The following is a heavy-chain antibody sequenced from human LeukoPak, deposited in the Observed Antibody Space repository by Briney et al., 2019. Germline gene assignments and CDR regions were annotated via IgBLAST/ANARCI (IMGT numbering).Heavy chain of an antibody. V-gene: IGHV1-18*01. D-gene: IGHD3-22*01. Sequence: ASVKVSCKASGYTFTSYGISWVRQAPGQGLEWMGWISAYNGNTNYAQKLQGRVTMTTDTSTSTAYMELRSLRSDDTAVYYCARPEDYESNGYSSYFQHWGQGTLVTVSS. J-gene: IGHJ1*01. CDR3: ARPEDYESNGYSSYFQH. CDR2: ISAYNGNT. CDR1: GYTFTSYG.